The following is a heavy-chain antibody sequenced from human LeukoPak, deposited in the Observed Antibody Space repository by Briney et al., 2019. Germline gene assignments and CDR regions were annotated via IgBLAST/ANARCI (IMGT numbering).Heavy chain of an antibody. CDR1: GGSFSGYY. CDR2: INHSGST. Sequence: SETLSLTCAVYGGSFSGYYWSWIRQPPGKGLEWIGEINHSGSTNYNPSLKSRVTISVDTSRNQFSLKLSSVTAADTAVYYCVSGYYHDYWGQGTLVTVSS. J-gene: IGHJ4*02. V-gene: IGHV4-34*01. D-gene: IGHD3-22*01. CDR3: VSGYYHDY.